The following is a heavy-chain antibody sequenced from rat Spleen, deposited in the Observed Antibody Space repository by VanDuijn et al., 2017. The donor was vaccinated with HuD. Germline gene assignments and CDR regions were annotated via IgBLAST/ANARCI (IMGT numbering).Heavy chain of an antibody. D-gene: IGHD1-2*01. CDR2: ITNAAGKV. CDR3: ARGDHSSPRGGY. CDR1: GFTFNNYW. Sequence: EVQLVESGGGLVQPGGSLKLSCVASGFTFNNYWMTWIRQAPGKGLEWVASITNAAGKVYYPDSVKGRFTISRDNAKNTLYLQMDSLQAEDTATYYCARGDHSSPRGGYWGQGVMVTVSS. V-gene: IGHV5-31*01. J-gene: IGHJ2*01.